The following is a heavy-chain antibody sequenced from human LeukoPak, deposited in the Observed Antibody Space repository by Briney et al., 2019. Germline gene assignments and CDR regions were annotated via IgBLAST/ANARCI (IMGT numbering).Heavy chain of an antibody. V-gene: IGHV1-18*01. CDR2: TNTKNGDT. D-gene: IGHD3-22*01. Sequence: GASVKLSCKTSGYTFNTYDISWVRQAPGQGLEWMGWTNTKNGDTTYAQRLQGRLILTTDTSTSTAYMELRSLRSDDTAVYYCARDATRGMIVDIAANYYLDVWGKGTPVTVSS. J-gene: IGHJ6*04. CDR1: GYTFNTYD. CDR3: ARDATRGMIVDIAANYYLDV.